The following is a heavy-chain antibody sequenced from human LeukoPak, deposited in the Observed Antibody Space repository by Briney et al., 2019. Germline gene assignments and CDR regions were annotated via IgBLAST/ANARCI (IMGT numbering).Heavy chain of an antibody. V-gene: IGHV4-4*07. CDR2: IYTSGST. CDR3: ARGGSIAAAINWFDP. D-gene: IGHD6-13*01. Sequence: PSETLSLTCTVSGGSISSYYWSWIRQPAGKGLEWIGRIYTSGSTNYNPSLKSRVTMSVDTSKNQFSLKLSSVTAADTAVYYCARGGSIAAAINWFDPWGQGTLVTVSS. J-gene: IGHJ5*02. CDR1: GGSISSYY.